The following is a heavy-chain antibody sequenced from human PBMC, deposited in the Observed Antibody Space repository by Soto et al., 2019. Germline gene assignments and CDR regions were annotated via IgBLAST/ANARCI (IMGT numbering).Heavy chain of an antibody. Sequence: GGSLRLSCAASGFTVTSSWMNWVRQAPGKGLEWVGRIKSNAAGGTTDSGAPMKGRFTISRSDSKNTVDLQMNSLKTDDTAVYYCTVSGNQYKLYWGQGTLVTVSS. D-gene: IGHD1-1*01. V-gene: IGHV3-15*05. CDR3: TVSGNQYKLY. CDR2: IKSNAAGGTT. J-gene: IGHJ4*02. CDR1: GFTVTSSW.